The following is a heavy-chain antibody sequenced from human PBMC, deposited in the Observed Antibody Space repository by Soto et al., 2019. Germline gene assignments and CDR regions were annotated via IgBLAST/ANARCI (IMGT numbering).Heavy chain of an antibody. CDR3: ASHVAAAGPDY. CDR2: IYPGDSDT. V-gene: IGHV5-51*01. CDR1: GYSFTNYW. Sequence: GESLKISCKGSGYSFTNYWIAWVRQMPGKGLEWMGVIYPGDSDTRYRPSFQGQVSISADKSTSTAYLQWSSLKASDTAMYYCASHVAAAGPDYWGQGTLVTVSS. D-gene: IGHD6-13*01. J-gene: IGHJ4*02.